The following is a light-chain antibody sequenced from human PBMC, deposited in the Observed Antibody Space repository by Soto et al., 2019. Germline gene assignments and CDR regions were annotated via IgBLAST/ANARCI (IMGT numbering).Light chain of an antibody. CDR1: QSVLSSSNNQNH. CDR3: QQYYTTPLT. Sequence: DSVMTQSPDSLAVSLGERATINCKSSQSVLSSSNNQNHLAWYQQKPGQPPGLLIYWASTRESGVPDRFSGGGSGTDFTLTISSLQAEDVAVYYCQQYYTTPLTFGGGTKVDIK. V-gene: IGKV4-1*01. J-gene: IGKJ4*01. CDR2: WAS.